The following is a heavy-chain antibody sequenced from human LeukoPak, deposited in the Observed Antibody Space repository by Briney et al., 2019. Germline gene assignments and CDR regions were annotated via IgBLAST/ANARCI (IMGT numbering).Heavy chain of an antibody. CDR2: INHSETT. V-gene: IGHV4-34*01. CDR3: ARTRTVTPAWWYFDL. CDR1: DGSFSAYY. D-gene: IGHD4-17*01. Sequence: SEALSLTCAVYDGSFSAYYWSWIRQPPGKGLEWVGEINHSETTNYNPSLKSRVTISVDTSKNQFSLELTSVTAADTAVYYCARTRTVTPAWWYFDLWGRGTRVTVSS. J-gene: IGHJ2*01.